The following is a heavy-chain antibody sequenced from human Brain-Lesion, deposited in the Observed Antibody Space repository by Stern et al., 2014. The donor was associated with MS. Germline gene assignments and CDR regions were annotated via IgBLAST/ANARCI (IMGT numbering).Heavy chain of an antibody. CDR1: GYIFTGYY. V-gene: IGHV1-2*02. Sequence: VQLVESGAEVKKPGASVKVSCKTSGYIFTGYYIHWVRQAPGQGLEWMAWITPNNGGTKYAQKFQGRVTMSRDTSISTAYVELSSLTSDDTAVYYCARDQRGITIFGVVTDYYYLGMDVWGQGTTVTVSS. J-gene: IGHJ6*02. CDR3: ARDQRGITIFGVVTDYYYLGMDV. D-gene: IGHD3-3*01. CDR2: ITPNNGGT.